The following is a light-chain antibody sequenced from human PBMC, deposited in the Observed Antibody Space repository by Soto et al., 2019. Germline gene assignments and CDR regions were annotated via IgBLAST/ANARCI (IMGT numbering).Light chain of an antibody. CDR1: SGHSNYA. J-gene: IGLJ2*01. Sequence: QLVLTQSPSASASLGASVKLTCTLSSGHSNYAIAWHQQQPENGPRYLMKLNRDGSHSKGDGIPNRFSGSSSGAERYLTISGRQSEDEADYYCQTWGTGIVIFGGGTKLAV. V-gene: IGLV4-69*01. CDR2: LNRDGSH. CDR3: QTWGTGIVI.